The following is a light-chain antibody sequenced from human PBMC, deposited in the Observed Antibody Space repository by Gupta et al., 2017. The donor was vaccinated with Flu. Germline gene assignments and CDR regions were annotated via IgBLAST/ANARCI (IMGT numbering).Light chain of an antibody. CDR1: DSNIRNNY. Sequence: QTVMSQPPSASESLVQRITISGTVDDSNIRNNYVHWYQQVPGTAPRLVVYRNNKRPLGVPDRFSGSKSGTSASLAISGLRPEDEGIYYCAAWDYSLNGVMFGGGTKLTVL. CDR2: RNN. J-gene: IGLJ3*02. V-gene: IGLV1-47*01. CDR3: AAWDYSLNGVM.